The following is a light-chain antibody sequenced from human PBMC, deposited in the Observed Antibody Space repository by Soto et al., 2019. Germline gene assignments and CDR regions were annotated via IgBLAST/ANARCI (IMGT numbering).Light chain of an antibody. Sequence: EIVLTQSPGTLSLSPGERATLSCRASQTVSSSYLAWYQQQPGQAPRLLIYGASTRATGIPGRFSGSASGTDFTLTISRREPEDVSVYYCQQYGPSPMYTFGQGTNLEIK. J-gene: IGKJ2*01. V-gene: IGKV3-20*01. CDR1: QTVSSSY. CDR2: GAS. CDR3: QQYGPSPMYT.